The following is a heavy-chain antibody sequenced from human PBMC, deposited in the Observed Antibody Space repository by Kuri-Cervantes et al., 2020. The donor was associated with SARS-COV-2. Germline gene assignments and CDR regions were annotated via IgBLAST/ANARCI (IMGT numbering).Heavy chain of an antibody. D-gene: IGHD1-26*01. V-gene: IGHV4-59*01. J-gene: IGHJ5*02. CDR3: ARALSYTGYSGSYNWFDP. CDR2: ISHSRGT. Sequence: ESLKIPCTVSNGPLSSYYWSWTRQPPGKGLEWIGYISHSRGTNYNPSLKSRVTISRETSKNQFSLKLSSVTAADTAVYYCARALSYTGYSGSYNWFDPWGQGTLVTVSS. CDR1: NGPLSSYY.